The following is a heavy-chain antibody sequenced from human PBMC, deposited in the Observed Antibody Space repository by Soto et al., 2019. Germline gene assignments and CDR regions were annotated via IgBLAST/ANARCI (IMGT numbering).Heavy chain of an antibody. Sequence: QVQLVQSGAEVKKPGASVKVSCKASGYTFTGYYMHWVRQAPGQGLEWMGWINPNSGGTNYAQKFKGGFTITRETPIGTAYRRWSSLKPNDPPGYSVARDFGDYVFPAWGREPWSPSPQ. D-gene: IGHD4-17*01. CDR3: ARDFGDYVFPA. CDR2: INPNSGGT. CDR1: GYTFTGYY. J-gene: IGHJ5*02. V-gene: IGHV1-2*02.